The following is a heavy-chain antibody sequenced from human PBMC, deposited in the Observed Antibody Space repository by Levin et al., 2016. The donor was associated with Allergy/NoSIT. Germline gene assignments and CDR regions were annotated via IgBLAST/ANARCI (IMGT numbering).Heavy chain of an antibody. V-gene: IGHV1-46*01. D-gene: IGHD3-10*01. CDR2: INPSGGST. J-gene: IGHJ6*02. Sequence: WVRQAPGQGLEWMGIINPSGGSTSYAQKFQGRVTMTRDTSTSTVYMELSSLRSEDTAVYYCARVDGSGTMVRGVYYYGMDVWGQGTTVTVSS. CDR3: ARVDGSGTMVRGVYYYGMDV.